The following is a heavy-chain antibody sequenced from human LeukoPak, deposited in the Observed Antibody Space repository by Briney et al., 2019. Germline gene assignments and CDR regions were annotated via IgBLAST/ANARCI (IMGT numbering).Heavy chain of an antibody. CDR3: ATNSGKRFDY. CDR1: GGSISSSSYY. V-gene: IGHV4-39*01. J-gene: IGHJ4*02. D-gene: IGHD1-1*01. Sequence: SETLSLTCTVSGGSISSSSYYWGWIRQPPGKGLEWIGSIYYSGSTYYNPSLKSRVTISVDTSKNQYSLKLSSVTAADTAVYYCATNSGKRFDYWGQGTLVTVSS. CDR2: IYYSGST.